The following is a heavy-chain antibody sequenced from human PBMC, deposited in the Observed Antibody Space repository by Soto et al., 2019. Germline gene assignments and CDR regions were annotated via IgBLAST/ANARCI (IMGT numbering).Heavy chain of an antibody. CDR1: GDSIGGGGFS. D-gene: IGHD1-1*01. J-gene: IGHJ4*02. Sequence: SETLSLTCAVSGDSIGGGGFSWDWIRQSPEKGLEWIGYIYPSGTSYYNPSLKSRVTISVDRSQNQFTLQLTSVTVEDTAVYYCATSYGNAGYTYWGQGTQVTVS. CDR2: IYPSGTS. CDR3: ATSYGNAGYTY. V-gene: IGHV4-30-2*02.